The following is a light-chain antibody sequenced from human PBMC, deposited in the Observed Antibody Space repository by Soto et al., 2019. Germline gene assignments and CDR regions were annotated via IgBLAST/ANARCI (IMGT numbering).Light chain of an antibody. Sequence: DIQMTQSPSSLSASVGDRVTITCQASQDITNYLNWNQQKPGKAPNLLIYDASNLETGVPSRLSGNGSGTDFTFTISTLQPEDIETYYCQQYDNCSPTFGGGTKVEVK. CDR3: QQYDNCSPT. J-gene: IGKJ4*01. CDR2: DAS. V-gene: IGKV1-33*01. CDR1: QDITNY.